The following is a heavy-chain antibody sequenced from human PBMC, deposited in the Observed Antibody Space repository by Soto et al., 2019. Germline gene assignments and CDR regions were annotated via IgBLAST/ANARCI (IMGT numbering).Heavy chain of an antibody. Sequence: GTSAELTWKECGGSLSSCASSWVRQANGQGLEWMGGIIPIFGTANYAQKFQGRVTITADESTSTAYMELSSLRSEDTAVYYCARAHSSGYSSSRYWGQGTLVTLSS. J-gene: IGHJ4*02. CDR1: GGSLSSCA. CDR3: ARAHSSGYSSSRY. D-gene: IGHD3-22*01. CDR2: IIPIFGTA. V-gene: IGHV1-69*01.